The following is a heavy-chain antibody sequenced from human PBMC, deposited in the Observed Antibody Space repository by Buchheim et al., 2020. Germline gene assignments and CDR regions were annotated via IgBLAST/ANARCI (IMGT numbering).Heavy chain of an antibody. CDR3: AKYTSSWAHFDY. Sequence: EVQLVESGGGLVQPGGSLRLSCAASGFSFSDYWMTWVRQAPGKGLEWVANIKKDGSEKWYVESVTGRFSISKDNADNSLFLQMNSLRAEDTAVYYCAKYTSSWAHFDYWGQGTL. CDR1: GFSFSDYW. CDR2: IKKDGSEK. V-gene: IGHV3-7*01. J-gene: IGHJ4*02. D-gene: IGHD6-6*01.